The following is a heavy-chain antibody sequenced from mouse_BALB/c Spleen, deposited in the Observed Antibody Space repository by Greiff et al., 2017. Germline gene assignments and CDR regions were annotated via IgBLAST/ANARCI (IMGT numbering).Heavy chain of an antibody. J-gene: IGHJ4*01. V-gene: IGHV1-9*01. Sequence: VQLQQSGAELMKPGASVKISCKATGYTFSSYWIEWVKQRPGHGLEWIGEILPGSGSTNSNEKFKGKATFTADTSSNTAYMQLSSLTSEDSAVYYCARVWYRAMDYWGQGTSVTVSS. CDR1: GYTFSSYW. D-gene: IGHD2-10*02. CDR2: ILPGSGST. CDR3: ARVWYRAMDY.